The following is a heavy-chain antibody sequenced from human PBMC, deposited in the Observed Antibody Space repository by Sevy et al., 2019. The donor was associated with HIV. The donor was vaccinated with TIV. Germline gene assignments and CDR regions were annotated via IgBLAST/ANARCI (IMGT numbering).Heavy chain of an antibody. V-gene: IGHV1-24*01. CDR2: FDPEDGET. J-gene: IGHJ4*02. CDR1: GYTLTELS. CDR3: ATGGSGWRTFEY. D-gene: IGHD6-19*01. Sequence: ASVKVSCKVSGYTLTELSMHWVRQAPGKGLEWMGGFDPEDGETIYAQKFQGRVTMTEDTSTDTAYMELSSLRSEDTAVYYCATGGSGWRTFEYWGQGTLVTVSS.